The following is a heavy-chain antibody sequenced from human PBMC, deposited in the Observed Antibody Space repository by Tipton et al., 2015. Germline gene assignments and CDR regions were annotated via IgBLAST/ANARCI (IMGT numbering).Heavy chain of an antibody. CDR2: IYPGDSDT. CDR3: ARAGLDSSSSSDY. V-gene: IGHV5-51*01. D-gene: IGHD6-6*01. J-gene: IGHJ4*02. CDR1: GYSFISYW. Sequence: QSGPEVKKPGESLKISCKGSGYSFISYWIGWVRQMPGKGLEWMGIIYPGDSDTRYSPPFQGQVTISADKSISTAYLQWSSLKASDTAMYYCARAGLDSSSSSDYWGRGPLVTVSS.